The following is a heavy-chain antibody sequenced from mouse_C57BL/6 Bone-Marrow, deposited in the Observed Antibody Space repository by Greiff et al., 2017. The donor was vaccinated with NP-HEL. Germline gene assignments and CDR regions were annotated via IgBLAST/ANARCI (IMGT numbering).Heavy chain of an antibody. J-gene: IGHJ2*01. CDR2: IHPNSGST. D-gene: IGHD2-3*01. V-gene: IGHV1-64*01. Sequence: QVQLKQSGAELVKPGASVKLSCKASGYTFTSYWMHWVKQRPGQGLEWIGMIHPNSGSTNYNEKFKSKATLTVDKSSSTAYMQLSSLTSEDSAVYYCARGWLPYYFDYWGQGTTLTVSS. CDR3: ARGWLPYYFDY. CDR1: GYTFTSYW.